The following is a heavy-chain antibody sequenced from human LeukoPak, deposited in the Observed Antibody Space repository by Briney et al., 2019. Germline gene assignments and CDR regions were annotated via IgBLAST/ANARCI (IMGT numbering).Heavy chain of an antibody. V-gene: IGHV3-20*04. CDR1: GFPFDNYG. CDR3: ARDGPVAGVELDQ. CDR2: ITWNGGIT. Sequence: GGSLRLSCAASGFPFDNYGMAWVRQAPVKGLEWVSGITWNGGITAYADSVKGRFTISRDNAKNSLYLQMNSLRAEDTALYYCARDGPVAGVELDQWGQGTLVTVSS. D-gene: IGHD6-19*01. J-gene: IGHJ4*02.